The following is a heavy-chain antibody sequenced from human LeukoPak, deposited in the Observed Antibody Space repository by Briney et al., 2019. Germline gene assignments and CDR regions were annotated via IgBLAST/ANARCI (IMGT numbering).Heavy chain of an antibody. Sequence: GESLRLSCAASGFTFSSYSMNWVRQAPGKGLEWVSSISSSSSYIYYADSVKGRFTISRDNAKNSLYLQMNSLRAEDTAVYYCASSGGVATITYYYYGMDVWGQGTTVTVSS. CDR2: ISSSSSYI. V-gene: IGHV3-21*01. CDR3: ASSGGVATITYYYYGMDV. D-gene: IGHD5-12*01. J-gene: IGHJ6*02. CDR1: GFTFSSYS.